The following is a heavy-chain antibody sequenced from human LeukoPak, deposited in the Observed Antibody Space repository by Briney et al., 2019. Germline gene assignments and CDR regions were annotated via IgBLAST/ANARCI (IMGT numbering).Heavy chain of an antibody. CDR1: GLVFSRSG. CDR3: VSEERAVKDS. D-gene: IGHD3-10*01. Sequence: GGSLRLSCAASGLVFSRSGMHWVRQAPGKGLEWVAFLQYDGNEIYYAESVKGRFTISRDNSKNTLYLQMSSLRSDDTAVYYCVSEERAVKDSWGQGTLVSVPS. V-gene: IGHV3-30*02. J-gene: IGHJ4*02. CDR2: LQYDGNEI.